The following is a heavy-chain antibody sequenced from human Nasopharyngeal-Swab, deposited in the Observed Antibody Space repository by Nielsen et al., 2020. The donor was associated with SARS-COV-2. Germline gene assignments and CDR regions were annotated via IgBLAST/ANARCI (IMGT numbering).Heavy chain of an antibody. D-gene: IGHD6-6*01. CDR2: VYYGGNT. CDR3: AGLAAHGYFYYYYGMDV. V-gene: IGHV4-39*01. J-gene: IGHJ6*02. Sequence: LEWIGSVYYGGNTYYNPSLKSRVTISVDTSKNQFSLKLASVTAADTAVYYCAGLAAHGYFYYYYGMDVWGQGTTVTVSS.